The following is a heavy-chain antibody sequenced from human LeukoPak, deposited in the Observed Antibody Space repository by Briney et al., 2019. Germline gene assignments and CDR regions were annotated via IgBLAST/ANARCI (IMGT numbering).Heavy chain of an antibody. CDR2: VYNSGST. Sequence: SETLSLTCTVSGGSVSSYYWSWVRQPPGEGLEWIVYVYNSGSTSYNPSLKSRVTISVDRSKNQFSLKMNSVTAADTAVYYCVRDWEGFNFDIWGQGTMVTVSS. J-gene: IGHJ3*02. V-gene: IGHV4-59*02. CDR1: GGSVSSYY. CDR3: VRDWEGFNFDI. D-gene: IGHD1-26*01.